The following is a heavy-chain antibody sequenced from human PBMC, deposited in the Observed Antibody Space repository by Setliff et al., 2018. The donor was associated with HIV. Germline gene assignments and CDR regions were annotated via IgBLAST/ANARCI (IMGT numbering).Heavy chain of an antibody. J-gene: IGHJ4*02. Sequence: GGSLRLSCAASGFAFSGSPIHWVRQASGKGLEWLGRIKNRADNYATAYAASVKGRFTISRDDSMNTAYLQMNSLKIEDTAVYYCTRPQYFYDIGGSDYWGQGTLVTVSS. CDR3: TRPQYFYDIGGSDY. V-gene: IGHV3-73*01. CDR2: IKNRADNYAT. CDR1: GFAFSGSP. D-gene: IGHD3-22*01.